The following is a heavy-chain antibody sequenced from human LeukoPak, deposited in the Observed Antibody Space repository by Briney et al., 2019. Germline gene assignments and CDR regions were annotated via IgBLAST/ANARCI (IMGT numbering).Heavy chain of an antibody. CDR3: ARVPAYYYDSSATPYYYFDY. CDR2: TSYDGTAI. CDR1: GFTFSNDA. J-gene: IGHJ4*02. D-gene: IGHD3-22*01. V-gene: IGHV3-30*09. Sequence: GGSLRLSCAGSGFTFSNDAMHWVRQAPGKGLDWVAVTSYDGTAIYYADSVKGRFAISKDNSRNTLYLQMNCLRVEDTAVYYCARVPAYYYDSSATPYYYFDYWGQGTLVTVSS.